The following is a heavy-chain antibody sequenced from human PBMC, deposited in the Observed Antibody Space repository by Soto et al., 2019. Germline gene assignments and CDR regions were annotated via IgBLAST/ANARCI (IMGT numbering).Heavy chain of an antibody. J-gene: IGHJ5*02. CDR1: GDSFNNYF. D-gene: IGHD6-19*01. CDR2: IYTSGHT. CDR3: AREAAVAVGDVYWCDP. Sequence: QVQLQESGPGLVKPSETLSLTCTVSGDSFNNYFWSWIRQPAGKGLEWIGRIYTSGHTDYNPSLKSRVTVSVDTSKTQFSLKLSSVTAAATAVYFCAREAAVAVGDVYWCDPWGQGILVTVSS. V-gene: IGHV4-4*07.